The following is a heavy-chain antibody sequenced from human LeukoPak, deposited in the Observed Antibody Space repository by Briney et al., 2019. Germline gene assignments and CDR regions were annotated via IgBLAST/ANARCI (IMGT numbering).Heavy chain of an antibody. CDR1: GGSISPYH. Sequence: SETLSLTCTVSGGSISPYHWGWIRQPPGKGLEWTGYIYDSGSTNYNPSLNSRVTISVDTSKNQFSLRLSSVTAAAAAIYYCARAVSGRVDYWGQGTLVTVSS. CDR3: ARAVSGRVDY. J-gene: IGHJ4*02. V-gene: IGHV4-59*08. D-gene: IGHD6-19*01. CDR2: IYDSGST.